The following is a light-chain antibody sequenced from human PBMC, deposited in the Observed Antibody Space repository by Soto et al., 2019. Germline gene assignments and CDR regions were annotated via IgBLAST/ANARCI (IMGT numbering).Light chain of an antibody. Sequence: QAVVTQESSLTVSPGGTVTLTCGSSTGAVTSGHYPYWFQQKPGQAPRTLIYDTTNKHSWTPARFSGSLLGGKAAQTLSGAQPEDEADYYCLLSFSGANWVFGGGTKVTVL. CDR1: TGAVTSGHY. CDR3: LLSFSGANWV. V-gene: IGLV7-46*01. J-gene: IGLJ3*02. CDR2: DTT.